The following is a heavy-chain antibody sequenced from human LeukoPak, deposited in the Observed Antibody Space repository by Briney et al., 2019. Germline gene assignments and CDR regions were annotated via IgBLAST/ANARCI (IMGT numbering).Heavy chain of an antibody. J-gene: IGHJ4*02. D-gene: IGHD2-2*01. CDR3: ARGLYCSSTSCYDY. Sequence: ASVKVSCKASGYTFTSYDINWVRQATGKGLEWMGWMNPNSGNTGYAQKFQGRVTITRNTSISTAYMELSSLRSEDTAVYYCARGLYCSSTSCYDYWGQGTLVTVSS. V-gene: IGHV1-8*03. CDR1: GYTFTSYD. CDR2: MNPNSGNT.